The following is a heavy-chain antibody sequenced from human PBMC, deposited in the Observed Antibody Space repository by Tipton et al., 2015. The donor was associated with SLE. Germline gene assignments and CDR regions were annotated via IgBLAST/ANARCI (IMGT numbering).Heavy chain of an antibody. CDR2: IYYRGNT. V-gene: IGHV4-59*11. J-gene: IGHJ4*02. Sequence: TLSLTCTVSGGSISSHYWSWFRQPPGKGLGWIGYIYYRGNTKYNPSLKSRITMSVDTSKNQFSLKLSSVTAADTAVYYCARALTCAQGFYFESWGQGTLVTVSS. CDR1: GGSISSHY. CDR3: ARALTCAQGFYFES.